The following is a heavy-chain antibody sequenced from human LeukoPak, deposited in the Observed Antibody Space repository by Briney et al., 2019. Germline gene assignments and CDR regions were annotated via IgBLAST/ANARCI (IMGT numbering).Heavy chain of an antibody. CDR2: IYYSGST. J-gene: IGHJ4*02. Sequence: PSETLSLTCTVSGGSISSGGYYWSWSRRHPGKGLEWIGYIYYSGSTYYNPSLKSRVTISVDTSKNQFSLKLSSVTAADTAVYYCATYSYGYLDYWGQGTLVTVSS. V-gene: IGHV4-31*03. CDR3: ATYSYGYLDY. D-gene: IGHD5-18*01. CDR1: GGSISSGGYY.